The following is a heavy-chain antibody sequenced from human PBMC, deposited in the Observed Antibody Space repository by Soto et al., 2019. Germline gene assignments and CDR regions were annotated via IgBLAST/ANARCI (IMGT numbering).Heavy chain of an antibody. V-gene: IGHV2-5*02. D-gene: IGHD5-12*01. CDR3: AHRSRGYAYYFDQ. CDR1: GFSLSTRGVG. Sequence: QITLKESGPTLVKPTQTLTLTCSFSGFSLSTRGVGVGWIRQPPGKALEWLALIFWDDDKWYSPPLRSRLTITDHTSKNPVVLTMTNIDPVDTATYYCAHRSRGYAYYFDQWGQGTLFTVSS. CDR2: IFWDDDK. J-gene: IGHJ4*02.